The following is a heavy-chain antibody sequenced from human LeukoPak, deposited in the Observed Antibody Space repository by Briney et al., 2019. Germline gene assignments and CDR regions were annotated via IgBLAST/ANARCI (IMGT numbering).Heavy chain of an antibody. CDR2: ISWNSGSI. CDR1: RFTFDDYA. Sequence: PGRSLRLSCAASRFTFDDYAIHWVRQAPGKGLEWVSGISWNSGSIGYSDSVKGRFTISRDNAKNSLYLQMNSLRAEDTALYYCAKGRDGYNSGYYYGMDVWGQGTTVTVSS. D-gene: IGHD5-24*01. CDR3: AKGRDGYNSGYYYGMDV. V-gene: IGHV3-9*01. J-gene: IGHJ6*02.